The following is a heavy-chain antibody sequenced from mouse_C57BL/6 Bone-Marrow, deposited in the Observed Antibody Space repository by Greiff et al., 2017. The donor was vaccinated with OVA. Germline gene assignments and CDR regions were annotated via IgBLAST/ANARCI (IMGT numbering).Heavy chain of an antibody. J-gene: IGHJ4*01. CDR1: GYSITSGYY. D-gene: IGHD3-2*02. CDR2: ISYDGSN. Sequence: EVQLQESGPGLVKPSQSLSLTCSVTGYSITSGYYWNWIRQFPGNKLEWMGYISYDGSNNYNPSLKNRISITRDTSKNQFFLKLNSVTTEDTATYYCARFTQLRLYAMDYWGQGTSVTVSS. V-gene: IGHV3-6*01. CDR3: ARFTQLRLYAMDY.